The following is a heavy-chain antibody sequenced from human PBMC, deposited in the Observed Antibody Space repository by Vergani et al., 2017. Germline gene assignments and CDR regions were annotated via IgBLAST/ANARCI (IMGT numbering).Heavy chain of an antibody. Sequence: QVQLVQSGAEVKKPGSSVKVSCKASGGPFKNSAFSWVRQVPGQGLEWMGRIITFFGTTDYAQKFQGRVTITADESTSTAYMELSSLRSEDTAVYYCASTYYYDSSGYYYDRDRYYYYYGMDVWGQGTTVTVSS. J-gene: IGHJ6*02. CDR2: IITFFGTT. V-gene: IGHV1-69*13. CDR1: GGPFKNSA. D-gene: IGHD3-22*01. CDR3: ASTYYYDSSGYYYDRDRYYYYYGMDV.